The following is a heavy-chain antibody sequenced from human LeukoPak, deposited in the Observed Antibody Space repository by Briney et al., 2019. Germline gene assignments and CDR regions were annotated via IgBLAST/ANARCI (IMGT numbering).Heavy chain of an antibody. D-gene: IGHD1-14*01. Sequence: GGSLRLSCAASGFTFSIYWMSWVRQAPGKGLEWVANIKQDGSEKYYVDSVKGRFTISRDNAKNSLYLQMNSLRAEDTAVYYCARLTGGYFDYWGQGTLVTVSS. CDR2: IKQDGSEK. J-gene: IGHJ4*02. CDR3: ARLTGGYFDY. CDR1: GFTFSIYW. V-gene: IGHV3-7*01.